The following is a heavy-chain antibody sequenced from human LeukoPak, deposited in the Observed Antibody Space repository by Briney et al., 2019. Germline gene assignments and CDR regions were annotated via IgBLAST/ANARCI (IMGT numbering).Heavy chain of an antibody. CDR2: IYTSGST. J-gene: IGHJ4*02. V-gene: IGHV4-4*07. CDR1: GGSISSYY. Sequence: SETLSLTCTVSGGSISSYYWSWIRQPAGKGLEWIGRIYTSGSTYYNPSLKSRVTISVDTSKNQFSLKLSSVTAADTAVYYCARVPLSYYYDSSGYYERWGQGTLVTVSS. D-gene: IGHD3-22*01. CDR3: ARVPLSYYYDSSGYYER.